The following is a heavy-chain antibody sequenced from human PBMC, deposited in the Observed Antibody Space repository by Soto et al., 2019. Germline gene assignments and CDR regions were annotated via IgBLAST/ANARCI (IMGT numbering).Heavy chain of an antibody. V-gene: IGHV3-33*01. D-gene: IGHD5-18*01. CDR2: IWYDGSNK. J-gene: IGHJ4*02. CDR1: GFTFSSYG. CDR3: AREGHRNSYGHNFDY. Sequence: QPGGSLRLSCAASGFTFSSYGMHWVRQAPGKGLEWVAVIWYDGSNKYYADSVKGRFTISRDNSKNTLYLQMNSLRAEDTAVYYCAREGHRNSYGHNFDYWGQGTLVTVSS.